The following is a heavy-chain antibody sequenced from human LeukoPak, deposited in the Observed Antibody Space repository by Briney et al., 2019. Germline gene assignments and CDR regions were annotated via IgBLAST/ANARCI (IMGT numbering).Heavy chain of an antibody. CDR1: GGISHPYA. D-gene: IGHD1-26*01. Sequence: SVKVSCKASGGISHPYAIAWLRRAPGQGLEWMGGITPLVSTTVYARKLQGRVTFTADEATRTVYMELRSLSSDDTAIYYCARGNGTYTPSDHWGQGTLVTVSS. V-gene: IGHV1-69*13. J-gene: IGHJ4*02. CDR3: ARGNGTYTPSDH. CDR2: ITPLVSTT.